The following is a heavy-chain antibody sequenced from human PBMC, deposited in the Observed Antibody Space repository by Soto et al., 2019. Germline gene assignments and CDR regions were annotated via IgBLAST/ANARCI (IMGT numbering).Heavy chain of an antibody. Sequence: QVQLVESGGGVVQPGRSLRLSCAASGFTFSSYGMHWVRQAPGKGLEWVAVIWYDGSNKYYADSVKGRFTISRDNSKNTLYLQMNSLRAEDTAVYYCARDVDYGDSLGGYYYYYMDVWGKGTTVTVSS. D-gene: IGHD4-17*01. CDR2: IWYDGSNK. V-gene: IGHV3-33*01. CDR3: ARDVDYGDSLGGYYYYYMDV. J-gene: IGHJ6*03. CDR1: GFTFSSYG.